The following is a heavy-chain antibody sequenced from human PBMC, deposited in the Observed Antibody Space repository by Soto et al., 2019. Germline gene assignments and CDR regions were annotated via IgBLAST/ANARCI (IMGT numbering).Heavy chain of an antibody. CDR1: GDSIVSSDFY. D-gene: IGHD3-3*02. CDR2: IFYLGSS. J-gene: IGHJ5*02. V-gene: IGHV4-39*01. CDR3: ARHSLALRKNNWFDP. Sequence: SETLSLTCTVSGDSIVSSDFYWGWVRQPPGKGLEWIGSIFYLGSSYYNPSLKSRVTMSVDTSKNQFSLRLRSVTAADTALYFCARHSLALRKNNWFDPWGQGIMVTVSS.